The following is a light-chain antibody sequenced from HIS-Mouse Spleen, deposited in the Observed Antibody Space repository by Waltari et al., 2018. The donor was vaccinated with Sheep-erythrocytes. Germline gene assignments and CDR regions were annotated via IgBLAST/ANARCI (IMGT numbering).Light chain of an antibody. CDR2: DDS. CDR3: QVWDSSSDHVV. CDR1: NIGSKS. Sequence: SYVLTQPPSVSVAPGQTARITCGGNNIGSKSVHWYQQKPGQAPVLVVYDDSDRPSGTPERFYGSNSGNTATLTISRVEAGDEADYYCQVWDSSSDHVVFGGGTKLTVL. J-gene: IGLJ2*01. V-gene: IGLV3-21*02.